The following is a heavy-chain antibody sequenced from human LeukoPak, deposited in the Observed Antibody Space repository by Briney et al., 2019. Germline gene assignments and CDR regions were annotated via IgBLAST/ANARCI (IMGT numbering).Heavy chain of an antibody. Sequence: SETLSLTCAVYGGSFSGYYWSWIRQPPGKGLEWIGEINHSGSTNYNPSLKSRVTISVDTSKNQFSLKLSSVTAADTAVYYCARASLTGYYKYYYYYGMDVWGQGTTVNVSS. D-gene: IGHD3-9*01. CDR3: ARASLTGYYKYYYYYGMDV. CDR2: INHSGST. J-gene: IGHJ6*02. V-gene: IGHV4-34*01. CDR1: GGSFSGYY.